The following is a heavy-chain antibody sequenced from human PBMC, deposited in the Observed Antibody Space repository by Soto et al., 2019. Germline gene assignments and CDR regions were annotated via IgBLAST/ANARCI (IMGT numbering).Heavy chain of an antibody. Sequence: ASVKVSCKAPGYTLTSYYMHWVRQAPGQGLEWMGIINPSGGSTNYAQKFQGRVTMTRDTSTSTVYMELSSLRSEDTAVYYCARPSPPYPCTSCYRYGMDVWGQGTTVTVSS. V-gene: IGHV1-46*01. CDR2: INPSGGST. CDR3: ARPSPPYPCTSCYRYGMDV. J-gene: IGHJ6*02. D-gene: IGHD2-2*01. CDR1: GYTLTSYY.